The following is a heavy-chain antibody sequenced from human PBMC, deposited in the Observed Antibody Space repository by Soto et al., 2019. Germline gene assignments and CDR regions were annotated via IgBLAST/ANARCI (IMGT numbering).Heavy chain of an antibody. V-gene: IGHV1-69*02. Sequence: ASVKVSCKASGGTFSSYTISWVRQAPGQGLEWMGRIIPILGIANYAQKFQGRVTITADKSTSTAYMELSSLRSEDTAVYSCARSYGSGSTWFDPWGQGTLVTVSS. CDR1: GGTFSSYT. J-gene: IGHJ5*02. D-gene: IGHD3-10*01. CDR3: ARSYGSGSTWFDP. CDR2: IIPILGIA.